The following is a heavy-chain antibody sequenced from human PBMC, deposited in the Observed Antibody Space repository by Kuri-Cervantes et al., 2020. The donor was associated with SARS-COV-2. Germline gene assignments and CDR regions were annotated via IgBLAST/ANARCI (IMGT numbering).Heavy chain of an antibody. D-gene: IGHD5-18*01. CDR3: ARNTLVDTAMVSL. J-gene: IGHJ2*01. Sequence: SETLSLTCTVSGGSVINYYWSWIRQPPGKGLEWIGFIYYSGSTNYNPSLKSRVTISVDTSKNQFSLKLSSVTAADTAVYYCARNTLVDTAMVSLWGRGTLVTVSS. V-gene: IGHV4-59*02. CDR2: IYYSGST. CDR1: GGSVINYY.